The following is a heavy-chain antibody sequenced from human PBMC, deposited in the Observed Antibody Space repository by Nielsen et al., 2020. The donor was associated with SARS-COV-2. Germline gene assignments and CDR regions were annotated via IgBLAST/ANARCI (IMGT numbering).Heavy chain of an antibody. Sequence: SVKVSCKASGYTFTSYAMHWVRQAPGQGLEWMGRIIPILGIANYAQKFQGRVTITADKSTSTAYMELSSLRSEDTAVYYCARSGNYGSGSPYYYYGMDVWGQGTTVTVSS. J-gene: IGHJ6*02. D-gene: IGHD3-10*01. V-gene: IGHV1-69*04. CDR1: GYTFTSYA. CDR3: ARSGNYGSGSPYYYYGMDV. CDR2: IIPILGIA.